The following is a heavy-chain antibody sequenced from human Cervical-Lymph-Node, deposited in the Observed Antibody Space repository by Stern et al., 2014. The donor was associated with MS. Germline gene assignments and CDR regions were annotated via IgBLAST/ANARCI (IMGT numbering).Heavy chain of an antibody. D-gene: IGHD3-3*01. V-gene: IGHV3-30*15. CDR1: GFVFSRFA. J-gene: IGHJ4*02. CDR2: ISYDGRMT. Sequence: VQLVESGGGVVQPGGSLRLSCAASGFVFSRFAMHWVRQAPGKGLESVALISYDGRMTYYADSVRGRFNISRDNSEDTVDLQMSVLRPDDTAVYYCAKDRDDSWSGFDSWGQGALVTVSS. CDR3: AKDRDDSWSGFDS.